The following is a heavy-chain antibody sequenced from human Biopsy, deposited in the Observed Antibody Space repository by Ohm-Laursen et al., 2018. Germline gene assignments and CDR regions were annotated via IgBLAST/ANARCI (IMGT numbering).Heavy chain of an antibody. CDR1: GDSVSSGSFY. V-gene: IGHV4-61*01. CDR3: ARGRRTSGWPYFDN. D-gene: IGHD6-19*01. Sequence: SDTLSLTWTVSGDSVSSGSFYWTWIRQPPGQGLEYIGYIYDRGSTANYNPSLESRVTMSVDMPKNQFYLKLYSVTAADTAVYYCARGRRTSGWPYFDNWGQGALVIASP. CDR2: IYDRGSTA. J-gene: IGHJ4*02.